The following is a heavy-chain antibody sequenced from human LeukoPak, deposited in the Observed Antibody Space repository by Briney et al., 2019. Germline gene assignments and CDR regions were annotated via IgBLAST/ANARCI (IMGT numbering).Heavy chain of an antibody. J-gene: IGHJ6*02. CDR3: ARDQGGVVTPQYYGMDV. CDR1: GFTFSSYA. V-gene: IGHV3-30-3*01. CDR2: ISYDGSNK. Sequence: GGSLRLSCAASGFTFSSYAMHWVRQAPGKGLEWVAVISYDGSNKCYADSVKGRFTISRDNSKNTLYLQMNSLRAEDTAVYYCARDQGGVVTPQYYGMDVWGQGTTVTVSS. D-gene: IGHD3-3*01.